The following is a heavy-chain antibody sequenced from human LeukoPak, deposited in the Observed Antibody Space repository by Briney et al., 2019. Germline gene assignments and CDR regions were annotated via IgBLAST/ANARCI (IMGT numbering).Heavy chain of an antibody. Sequence: SETLSLTCAVYGGSFSGYYWSWIRQPPGKGLEWIGEINHSGSTNYNPSLKSRVTISVDTSKNQFSLKLSSVTAADTAVYYCARGARRYSYGPYYYYYGMDVWGQGTTVTVSS. CDR1: GGSFSGYY. CDR3: ARGARRYSYGPYYYYYGMDV. D-gene: IGHD5-18*01. CDR2: INHSGST. V-gene: IGHV4-34*01. J-gene: IGHJ6*02.